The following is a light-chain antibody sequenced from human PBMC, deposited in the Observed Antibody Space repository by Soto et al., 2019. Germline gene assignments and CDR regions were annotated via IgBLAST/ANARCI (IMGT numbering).Light chain of an antibody. V-gene: IGLV2-8*01. CDR3: SSYTGSDNYV. CDR2: EVS. Sequence: HSLLTHPPSASVSPGQSVTISCTGTISDVGGYNYVSWYQQHPGKAPKLMIYEVSKRPSGVPDRFSGSKSGNTASLTVSGLQAEDEADYYCSSYTGSDNYVFRTGTKVTVL. J-gene: IGLJ1*01. CDR1: ISDVGGYNY.